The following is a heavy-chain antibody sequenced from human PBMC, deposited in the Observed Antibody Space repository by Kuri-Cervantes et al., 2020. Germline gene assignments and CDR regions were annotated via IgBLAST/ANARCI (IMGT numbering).Heavy chain of an antibody. CDR2: ISSSSSYI. CDR3: ASGGYCSSTSCYNWFDP. V-gene: IGHV3-21*01. Sequence: GGSLRLSCAASGFTFSSYAMSWVRQAPGKGLEWVSAISSSSSYIYYADSVKGRFTISRDNAKNTLYLQMNSLRAEDTAVYYCASGGYCSSTSCYNWFDPWGQGTLVSVSS. J-gene: IGHJ5*02. D-gene: IGHD2-2*01. CDR1: GFTFSSYA.